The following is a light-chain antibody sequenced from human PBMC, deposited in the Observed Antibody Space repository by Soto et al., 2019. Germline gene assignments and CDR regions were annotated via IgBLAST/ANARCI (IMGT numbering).Light chain of an antibody. J-gene: IGKJ5*01. CDR1: QSVSSSTY. Sequence: EIVLTQSPGTLSLSPGERATLSCRASQSVSSSTYLAWYQQKPGRAPRLLIYDASSRATGIPDRFSGSGSGRDFTLTISRLEPEDFAVYYCQQYGSSPITFGQGTRLEIK. CDR2: DAS. V-gene: IGKV3-20*01. CDR3: QQYGSSPIT.